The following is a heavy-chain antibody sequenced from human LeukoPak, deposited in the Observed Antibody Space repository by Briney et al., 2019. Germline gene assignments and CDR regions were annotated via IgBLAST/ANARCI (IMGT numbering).Heavy chain of an antibody. CDR1: GYTFTGYY. CDR2: INPNSGGT. J-gene: IGHJ3*02. D-gene: IGHD6-13*01. V-gene: IGHV1-2*02. Sequence: ASVKVSCKASGYTFTGYYMHWVRQAPGQGLEWMGWINPNSGGTNYAQKFQGRVTMTRDTSISTAYMELSRLRSDDTAVYYCARDQWAYSSIDFNWEGNAFDIWGQGTMVTVSS. CDR3: ARDQWAYSSIDFNWEGNAFDI.